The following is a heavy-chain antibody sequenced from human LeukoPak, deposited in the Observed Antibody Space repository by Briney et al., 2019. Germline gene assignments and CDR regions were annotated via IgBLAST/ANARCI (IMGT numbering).Heavy chain of an antibody. CDR3: ASQYNWNRIAY. J-gene: IGHJ4*02. V-gene: IGHV4-30-4*08. CDR1: GGSISSGDYY. D-gene: IGHD1-20*01. Sequence: SETLSLTCTVSGGSISSGDYYWSWIRQPPGKGLEWAGNINYSGITYYYPSLKRRVTISVDTSKNQFSLKLSSLAAADTAVYYCASQYNWNRIAYWGQGTLVTVSS. CDR2: INYSGIT.